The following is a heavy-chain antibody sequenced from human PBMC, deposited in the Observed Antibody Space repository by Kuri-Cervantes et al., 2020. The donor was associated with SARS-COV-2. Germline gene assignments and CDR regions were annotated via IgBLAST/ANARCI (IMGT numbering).Heavy chain of an antibody. V-gene: IGHV4-38-2*02. Sequence: GSLRLSCTVSDYSITSGFFWGWVRQPPGKGLEWIGEIDRSGITNYTPSLKSRVTMSMDTSRNQFSLKLSSVTAADTAVYYCARDERAYYDYVWGSYRVQNFDYWGQGTLVTVSS. CDR2: IDRSGIT. J-gene: IGHJ4*02. CDR1: DYSITSGFF. CDR3: ARDERAYYDYVWGSYRVQNFDY. D-gene: IGHD3-16*02.